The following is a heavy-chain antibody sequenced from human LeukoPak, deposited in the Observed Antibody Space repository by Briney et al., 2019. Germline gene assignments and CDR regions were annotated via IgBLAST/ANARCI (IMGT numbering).Heavy chain of an antibody. J-gene: IGHJ4*02. Sequence: GGSLRLSCAASGFTFSSYGMHWVRQAPGKGLEWVAFIRYDGSNKYYADSVKGRFTISRDNSKNTLYLQMNSLRAEDTAVYYCAKDSAYYYDSSGYYGYWGQGTLVTVSS. V-gene: IGHV3-30*02. CDR1: GFTFSSYG. CDR3: AKDSAYYYDSSGYYGY. CDR2: IRYDGSNK. D-gene: IGHD3-22*01.